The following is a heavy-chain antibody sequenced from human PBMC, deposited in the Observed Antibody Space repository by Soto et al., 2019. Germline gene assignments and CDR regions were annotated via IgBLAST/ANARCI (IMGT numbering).Heavy chain of an antibody. Sequence: ASVKVSCKASGYTFTSHHMHWVRQVPGEGLDWMGMINPRSGGTNSPQKFQGRVTMTRDTSTSTVYMYLSSLRSGDTAVYYCCSLDYGQCYWGRG. V-gene: IGHV1-46*03. D-gene: IGHD3-10*01. CDR3: CSLDYGQCY. CDR2: INPRSGGT. J-gene: IGHJ4*02. CDR1: GYTFTSHH.